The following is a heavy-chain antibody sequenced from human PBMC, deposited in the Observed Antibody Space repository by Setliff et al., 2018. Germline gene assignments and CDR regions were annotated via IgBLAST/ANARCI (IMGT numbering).Heavy chain of an antibody. D-gene: IGHD3-10*01. CDR3: ARLRAPGSHGLDP. Sequence: LSCAASGFTFSSYSMNWVRQAPGKGLEWVSYISGSGSTIYYADSVKGRFTISRDNAKTSLYLQMNSLRADDTAVYYCARLRAPGSHGLDPWGQGTLVTVSS. CDR1: GFTFSSYS. CDR2: ISGSGSTI. V-gene: IGHV3-48*01. J-gene: IGHJ5*02.